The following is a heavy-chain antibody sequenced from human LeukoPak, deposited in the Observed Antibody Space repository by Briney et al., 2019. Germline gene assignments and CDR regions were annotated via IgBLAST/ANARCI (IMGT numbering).Heavy chain of an antibody. D-gene: IGHD4-11*01. V-gene: IGHV3-7*01. CDR1: GFTFRSYW. CDR3: ARDGHWEVTRGHYFDY. Sequence: GGSLRLSCAASGFTFRSYWMTWVRQSPGKGLEWLANIKVDGSETYYVDSLKGRFTISRDNAKNSAYLQMNSLRVEDTAVYYCARDGHWEVTRGHYFDYWGRGTLVTVSS. J-gene: IGHJ4*02. CDR2: IKVDGSET.